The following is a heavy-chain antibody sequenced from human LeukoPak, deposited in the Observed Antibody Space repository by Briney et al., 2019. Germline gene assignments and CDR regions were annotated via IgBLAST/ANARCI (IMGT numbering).Heavy chain of an antibody. CDR1: GFTFSDYY. D-gene: IGHD6-19*01. CDR2: ISSSGTTI. CDR3: ARVLSAVAGKDRADY. J-gene: IGHJ4*02. V-gene: IGHV3-11*04. Sequence: GGSLRLSCAASGFTFSDYYMSWVRQAPGRGLEWLSSISSSGTTIYYADSVKGRFNISRDNTKNSMYLQMNSLRAEDTAVYYCARVLSAVAGKDRADYWGQGTPVTVSS.